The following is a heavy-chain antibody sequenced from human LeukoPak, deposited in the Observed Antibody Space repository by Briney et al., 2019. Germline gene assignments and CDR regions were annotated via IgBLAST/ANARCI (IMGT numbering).Heavy chain of an antibody. J-gene: IGHJ4*02. CDR1: GGSISSYY. D-gene: IGHD6-13*01. CDR3: ARLQADWYPDY. Sequence: PSETLSLTCTVSGGSISSYYWSWIRQPPGKGLEWIGYIYYSGSTNYNPSLKSRVTISVDTSKDQFSLKLSSVTAADTAVYYCARLQADWYPDYWGQGTLVTVSS. V-gene: IGHV4-59*08. CDR2: IYYSGST.